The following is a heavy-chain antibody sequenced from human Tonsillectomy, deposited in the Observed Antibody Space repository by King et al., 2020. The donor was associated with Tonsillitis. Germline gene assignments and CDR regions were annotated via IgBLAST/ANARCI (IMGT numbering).Heavy chain of an antibody. CDR3: SRTLGLTFCGGDCYPPTLFDY. CDR2: IYHSGST. J-gene: IGHJ4*02. Sequence: QLQESGPGLVKPSETLSLTCTVSGDSVSSYYWSWVRQSPGMGLEWIGCIYHSGSTIYNPSLKNRVIISIDTSKNQFSLRLTYVSAANTAVYFCSRTLGLTFCGGDCYPPTLFDYWGQGALVTVSS. CDR1: GDSVSSYY. V-gene: IGHV4-59*02. D-gene: IGHD2-21*02.